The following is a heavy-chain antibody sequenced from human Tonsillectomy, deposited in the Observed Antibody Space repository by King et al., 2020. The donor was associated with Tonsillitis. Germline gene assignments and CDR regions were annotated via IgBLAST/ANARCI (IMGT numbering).Heavy chain of an antibody. V-gene: IGHV3-30*04. CDR3: ARDLMSGDWNDPLGYFDY. D-gene: IGHD1-1*01. CDR1: GFTFSHYA. J-gene: IGHJ4*02. Sequence: VQLVESGGGVVQPGRSLRLSCAASGFTFSHYAMHWVRQAPGKGLEWVAIISYDGGEKYYADSVKGRFTISRDNSKNKMYVQMNSLRAEDTAVYYCARDLMSGDWNDPLGYFDYWGQGTLVTVSS. CDR2: ISYDGGEK.